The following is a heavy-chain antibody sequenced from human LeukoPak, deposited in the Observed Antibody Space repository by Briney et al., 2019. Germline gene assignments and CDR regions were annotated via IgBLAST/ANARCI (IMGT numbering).Heavy chain of an antibody. Sequence: SGRSLRLSCAASGFTFDDYAMHWVRQAPGKGLEWVSGISWNSGSIGYADSVKGRFTISRDNAKNSLYLQMNSLRAEDTALYYCAKGDTFGSGWYGGVDYWGQGTLVTVSS. V-gene: IGHV3-9*01. CDR3: AKGDTFGSGWYGGVDY. CDR2: ISWNSGSI. CDR1: GFTFDDYA. J-gene: IGHJ4*02. D-gene: IGHD6-19*01.